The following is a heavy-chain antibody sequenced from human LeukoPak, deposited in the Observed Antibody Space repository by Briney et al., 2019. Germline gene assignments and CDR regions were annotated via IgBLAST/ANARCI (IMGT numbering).Heavy chain of an antibody. V-gene: IGHV3-23*01. CDR2: ISGSGGST. CDR3: AKRGVAAAFDV. CDR1: GFTFNSYA. D-gene: IGHD6-13*01. J-gene: IGHJ6*02. Sequence: GGSLRLSCAASGFTFNSYAMSWVRQAPGKGLEWVSAISGSGGSTYYADSVKGRFTISRDNSKNTLHLQMNSLKVEDTAVYYCAKRGVAAAFDVWGQGTTVTVSS.